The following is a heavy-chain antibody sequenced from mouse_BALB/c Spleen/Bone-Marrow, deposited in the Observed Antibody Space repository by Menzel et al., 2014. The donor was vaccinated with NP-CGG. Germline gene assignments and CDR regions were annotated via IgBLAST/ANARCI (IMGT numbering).Heavy chain of an antibody. D-gene: IGHD2-4*01. V-gene: IGHV7-3*02. J-gene: IGHJ2*01. CDR1: GFTFTDYY. CDR3: ARDRGLTYFDY. CDR2: IRNKANGYTT. Sequence: EVKVVESGGGLVQPGSSLRLSCTTSGFTFTDYYMSWVRQPPGKALEWLGFIRNKANGYTTEYSASVKGRSTISRDNSQSTLYLQMNTLRAEDSATYYCARDRGLTYFDYWGQGTTLTVSS.